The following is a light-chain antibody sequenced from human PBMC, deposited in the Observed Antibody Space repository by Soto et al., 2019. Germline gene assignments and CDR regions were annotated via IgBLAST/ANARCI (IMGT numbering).Light chain of an antibody. Sequence: QSVLTQPPSASGTPGQRVTISASGSSSNIGSNTVSWYQQLPGTAPKLLIYDNDERPSGVPDRFSGAKSGTSASLAISGLQSEDEADYYCQSYDSSLSGYVFGTGTKVTVL. CDR1: SSNIGSNT. CDR2: DND. V-gene: IGLV1-44*01. J-gene: IGLJ1*01. CDR3: QSYDSSLSGYV.